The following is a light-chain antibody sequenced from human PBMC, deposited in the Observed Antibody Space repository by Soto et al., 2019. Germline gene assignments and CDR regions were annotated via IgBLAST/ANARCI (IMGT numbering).Light chain of an antibody. CDR3: ISFTSSNTGV. V-gene: IGLV2-14*03. CDR1: SSDIGAYNY. CDR2: DVS. Sequence: QSALTQPASMSGSPGQSITISCTGTSSDIGAYNYVSWYQQHPGKALKLMIYDVSNRPSGVSDRFSGSKSGNTASLTISGLQAEDEADYYCISFTSSNTGVFGGGTKVTVL. J-gene: IGLJ2*01.